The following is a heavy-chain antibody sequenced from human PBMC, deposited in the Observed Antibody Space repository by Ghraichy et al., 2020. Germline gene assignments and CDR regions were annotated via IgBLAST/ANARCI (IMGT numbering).Heavy chain of an antibody. CDR1: GYTFTSYG. V-gene: IGHV1-18*01. CDR2: ISAYNGNT. Sequence: ASVKVSCKASGYTFTSYGISWVRQAPGQGLEWMGWISAYNGNTNYAQKLQGRVTMTTDTSTSTAYMELRSLRSDDTAVYYCARDYHGLRYFDWLSDTGSDAFDIWGQGTMVTVSS. D-gene: IGHD3-9*01. J-gene: IGHJ3*02. CDR3: ARDYHGLRYFDWLSDTGSDAFDI.